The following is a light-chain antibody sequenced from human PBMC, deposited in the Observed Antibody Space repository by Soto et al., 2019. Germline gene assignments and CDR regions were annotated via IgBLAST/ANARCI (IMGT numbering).Light chain of an antibody. V-gene: IGLV1-47*02. CDR1: SSNIGSNY. Sequence: QAVVTQPPSASGTPGQRVTISCSGSSSNIGSNYVYWYQQLPGTAPKLLIYSNNQRPSGVPDRFSGSKSGTSASLAISGLRSEDEADYYCAAWDDSLVGVFGTGTKVTVL. CDR2: SNN. J-gene: IGLJ1*01. CDR3: AAWDDSLVGV.